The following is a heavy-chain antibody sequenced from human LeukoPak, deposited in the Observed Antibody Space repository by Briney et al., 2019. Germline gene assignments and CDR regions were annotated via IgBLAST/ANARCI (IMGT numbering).Heavy chain of an antibody. V-gene: IGHV4-34*01. CDR2: INHSGST. CDR3: ARGYYFDY. J-gene: IGHJ4*02. CDR1: GGSFSGYY. Sequence: PSETLSLTCAVYGGSFSGYYWSWIRQPPGKGLEWIGEINHSGSTNYNPSLKSRVTISVDTSKNQFSLKLSSVTAADTAVYYCARGYYFDYWGQRTLVTVSS.